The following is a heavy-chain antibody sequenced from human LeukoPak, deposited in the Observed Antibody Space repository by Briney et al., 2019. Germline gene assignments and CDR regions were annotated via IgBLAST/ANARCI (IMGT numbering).Heavy chain of an antibody. Sequence: GGSLRLPCAASGFTFDDYGMSWVRQAPGKGLEWVSGINWNGGGTGYADSVKGRFTSSRDNAENALYLQMNSLRAEDTAVYYCVRDFWDVGYCDNTYCGWGQGTLVTVSS. J-gene: IGHJ4*02. CDR2: INWNGGGT. V-gene: IGHV3-20*04. CDR3: VRDFWDVGYCDNTYCG. CDR1: GFTFDDYG. D-gene: IGHD2-15*01.